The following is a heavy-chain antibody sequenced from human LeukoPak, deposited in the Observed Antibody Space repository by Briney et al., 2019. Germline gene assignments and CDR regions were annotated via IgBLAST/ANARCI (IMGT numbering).Heavy chain of an antibody. D-gene: IGHD3-10*01. CDR3: ARDLGAMVRGVIYYGAFDY. V-gene: IGHV3-30*04. Sequence: GGSLRLSCAASGFTFSSYAMHWVRQAPGKGLEWVAVISYDGGNKYYADSVKGRFTISRDNSKNTLYLQMNSLRAEDTAVYYCARDLGAMVRGVIYYGAFDYWGQGTLVTVSS. CDR2: ISYDGGNK. J-gene: IGHJ4*02. CDR1: GFTFSSYA.